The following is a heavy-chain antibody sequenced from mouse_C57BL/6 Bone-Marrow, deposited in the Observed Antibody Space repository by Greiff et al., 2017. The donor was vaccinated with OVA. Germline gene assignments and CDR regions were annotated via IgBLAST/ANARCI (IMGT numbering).Heavy chain of an antibody. J-gene: IGHJ2*01. CDR2: IDPSDSYT. Sequence: QVQLQQPGAELVMPGASVKLSCKASGYTFTSYWMHWVKQRPGQGLEWIGEIDPSDSYTNYNQKFKGKSTLTVDKSSSTASMQLSSLTSEDAAVYYCARGDGYLYYFDYWGQGTTLTVSS. V-gene: IGHV1-69*01. CDR3: ARGDGYLYYFDY. D-gene: IGHD2-3*01. CDR1: GYTFTSYW.